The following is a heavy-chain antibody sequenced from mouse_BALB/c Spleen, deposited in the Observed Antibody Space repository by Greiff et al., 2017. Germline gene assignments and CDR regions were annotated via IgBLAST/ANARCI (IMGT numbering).Heavy chain of an antibody. V-gene: IGHV3-8*02. CDR1: GDSITSGY. Sequence: EVQLLESGPSLVKPSQTLSLTCSVTGDSITSGYWNWIRKFPGNKLEYMGYISYSGSTYYNPSLKSRISITRDTSKNQYYLQLNSVATEDTATYYCAGGNYDYYAMDYWGQGTSVTVSS. CDR2: ISYSGST. D-gene: IGHD2-1*01. J-gene: IGHJ4*01. CDR3: AGGNYDYYAMDY.